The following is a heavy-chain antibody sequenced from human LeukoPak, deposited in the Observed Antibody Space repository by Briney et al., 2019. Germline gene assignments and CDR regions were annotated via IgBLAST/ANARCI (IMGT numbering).Heavy chain of an antibody. J-gene: IGHJ4*02. CDR2: INPSGGST. V-gene: IGHV1-46*01. D-gene: IGHD6-6*01. Sequence: ASVKVSCKASGYTFTSYYLHRVRQAPGQGLEWMGIINPSGGSTSYAQKFQDRVTMTRDTPTSTVYMELSSLRSEDTAVYYCARGHSNSPFLYWGQGTLVTVSS. CDR1: GYTFTSYY. CDR3: ARGHSNSPFLY.